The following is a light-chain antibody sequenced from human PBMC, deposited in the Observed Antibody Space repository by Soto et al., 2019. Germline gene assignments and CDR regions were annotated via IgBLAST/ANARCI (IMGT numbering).Light chain of an antibody. V-gene: IGLV2-14*03. J-gene: IGLJ2*01. CDR3: SSYTTNTTVL. Sequence: QSALTQPASVSGSPGQSITISCTGTSSDVGGYNYVSWYQHHPDKAPKLIIYDVSNRPSGVSNRFSGSKSGNTASLTISGLRAEDEADYYCSSYTTNTTVLFGGGTKLTVL. CDR2: DVS. CDR1: SSDVGGYNY.